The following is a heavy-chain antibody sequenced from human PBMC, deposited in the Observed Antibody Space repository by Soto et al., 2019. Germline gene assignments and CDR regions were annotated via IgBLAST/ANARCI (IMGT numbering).Heavy chain of an antibody. CDR1: GGSISSYY. Sequence: SETLSLTCTVSGGSISSYYWSWIRQPPGKGLEWIGSIYYSGSTYYNPSLKSRVTISVDTSKNQFSLKLSSVTAADTAVYYCARLAYCGGDCYSAQDYWGQGTLVTVSS. CDR2: IYYSGST. J-gene: IGHJ4*02. CDR3: ARLAYCGGDCYSAQDY. D-gene: IGHD2-21*02. V-gene: IGHV4-39*01.